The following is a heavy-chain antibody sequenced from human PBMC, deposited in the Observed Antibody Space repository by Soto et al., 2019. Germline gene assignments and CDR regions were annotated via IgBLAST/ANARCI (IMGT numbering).Heavy chain of an antibody. J-gene: IGHJ4*02. D-gene: IGHD1-26*01. CDR3: VKTEWDSTLATFHLDY. CDR2: MSYDGGQK. CDR1: GFTFKNYA. Sequence: QVQLVESAGGVVQPGMSLRLSCAASGFTFKNYAMHWVRQAPGKGLEWVAVMSYDGGQKYYADSVQGRFSISRDTSKSTLYLQMDSLRTGDTAGYYCVKTEWDSTLATFHLDYWGQGILVTVSS. V-gene: IGHV3-30*18.